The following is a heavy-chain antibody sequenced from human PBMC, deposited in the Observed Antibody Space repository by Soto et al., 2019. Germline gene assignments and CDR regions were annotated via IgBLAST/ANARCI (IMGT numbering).Heavy chain of an antibody. CDR3: ASHNYCSGGSCYYRGFDY. V-gene: IGHV4-59*08. CDR2: MYYSGST. J-gene: IGHJ4*02. CDR1: GGSINNYF. Sequence: SETLSLTCTVSGGSINNYFWSWIRQPPGKGLEWIGYMYYSGSTNYNPSLKSRVTISPDTSKNQFSLKLSSVTAADTAVYYCASHNYCSGGSCYYRGFDYWGQGTLVTVSS. D-gene: IGHD2-15*01.